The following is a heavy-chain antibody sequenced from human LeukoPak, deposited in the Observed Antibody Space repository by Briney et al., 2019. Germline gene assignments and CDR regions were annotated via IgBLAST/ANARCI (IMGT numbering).Heavy chain of an antibody. CDR2: INSDGSST. CDR3: ARDSSPGMAPFDY. J-gene: IGHJ4*02. D-gene: IGHD5-24*01. CDR1: GITFSNFA. V-gene: IGHV3-74*01. Sequence: GGSLRLSCAASGITFSNFAMSWVRQAPGKGLEWVSRINSDGSSTSYADSVKGRFTISRDNAKNTLYLQMNSLRAEDTAVYYCARDSSPGMAPFDYWGQGTLVTVSS.